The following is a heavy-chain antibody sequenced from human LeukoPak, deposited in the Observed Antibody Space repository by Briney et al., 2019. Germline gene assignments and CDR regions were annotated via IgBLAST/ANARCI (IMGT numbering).Heavy chain of an antibody. CDR3: ARRATGLNWFDP. J-gene: IGHJ5*02. CDR2: VSYSGST. CDR1: GGSINSKSSH. Sequence: SETLSLTCTISGGSINSKSSHWAWIRQPPGKGLECIGGVSYSGSTYYDPSLKSRVTISVDTSKNQFSLKLSSVTAADTAVYYCARRATGLNWFDPWGQGTPVTVSS. D-gene: IGHD1-1*01. V-gene: IGHV4-39*01.